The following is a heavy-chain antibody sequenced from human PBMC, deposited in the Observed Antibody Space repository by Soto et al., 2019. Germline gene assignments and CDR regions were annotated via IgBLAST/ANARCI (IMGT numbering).Heavy chain of an antibody. CDR2: IYYSGST. CDR3: AREANDGMDV. V-gene: IGHV4-59*01. CDR1: GGSISSYY. J-gene: IGHJ6*02. Sequence: SETLSLTCTVSGGSISSYYWSWIRQPPGKGLEWIGYIYYSGSTNYNPSLKSRVTISVDTFKNQFSLKLSSVTAADTAVYYCAREANDGMDVWGQGTTVTVS. D-gene: IGHD1-26*01.